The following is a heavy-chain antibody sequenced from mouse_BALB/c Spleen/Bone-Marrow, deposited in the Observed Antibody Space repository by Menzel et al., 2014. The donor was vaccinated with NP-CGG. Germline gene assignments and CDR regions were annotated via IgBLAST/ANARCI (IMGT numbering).Heavy chain of an antibody. V-gene: IGHV1-69*02. Sequence: QVQLQQSGVEFVKPGASVKLSCKASGYTFTSYWMHWVKQRPGQGLEWIGEIDPSDSYTKYNQNFKGKATLTVDKSSSTAYTQLSSLTSEDSAVYYCARTYYDYDWFAYWGQGTLVTVSA. CDR3: ARTYYDYDWFAY. CDR1: GYTFTSYW. J-gene: IGHJ3*01. CDR2: IDPSDSYT. D-gene: IGHD2-4*01.